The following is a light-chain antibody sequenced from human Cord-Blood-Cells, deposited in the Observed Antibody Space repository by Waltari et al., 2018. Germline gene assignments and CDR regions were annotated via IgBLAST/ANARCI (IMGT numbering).Light chain of an antibody. CDR1: QGISSY. CDR2: ASS. Sequence: IQLTQSPSSLSASVGDSVTLTCRASQGISSYLAWYQQKPGKAPKLLIYASSTLQSGVPSRFSGIGSGTDFTLTISSLQPEDFATYYCQQLNSYPPSITFGQGTRLEIK. J-gene: IGKJ5*01. CDR3: QQLNSYPPSIT. V-gene: IGKV1-9*01.